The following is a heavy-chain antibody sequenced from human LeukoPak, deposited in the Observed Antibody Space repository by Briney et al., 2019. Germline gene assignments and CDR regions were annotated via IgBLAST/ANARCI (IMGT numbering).Heavy chain of an antibody. Sequence: PSQTLSLTCTVSGGSISSGGYYWSWIRQPPGKGLEWIGYIYHSGSTNYNPSLKSRVTISVDTSKNQFSLKLSSVTAADTAVYYCASTVTTEDWFESWGQGTLVTVSS. CDR1: GGSISSGGYY. D-gene: IGHD4-17*01. J-gene: IGHJ5*01. CDR2: IYHSGST. CDR3: ASTVTTEDWFES. V-gene: IGHV4-30-2*02.